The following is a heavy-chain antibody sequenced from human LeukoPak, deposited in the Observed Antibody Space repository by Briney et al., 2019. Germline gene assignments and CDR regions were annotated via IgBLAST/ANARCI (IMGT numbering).Heavy chain of an antibody. Sequence: SETLSLTCTVSGGSISSSSYYWGWIRQSPGKGLEWIGSIYYSGSTYYNPSLKSRVTISVDTSKNQFSLKLSSVTAADTAVYYCARFGAAIDWFDPWGQGTLVTVSS. D-gene: IGHD6-25*01. J-gene: IGHJ5*02. CDR2: IYYSGST. CDR1: GGSISSSSYY. V-gene: IGHV4-39*07. CDR3: ARFGAAIDWFDP.